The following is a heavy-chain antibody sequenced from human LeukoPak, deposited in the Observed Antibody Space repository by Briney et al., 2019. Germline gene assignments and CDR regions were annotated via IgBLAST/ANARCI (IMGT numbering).Heavy chain of an antibody. CDR2: IYYSGST. J-gene: IGHJ5*02. Sequence: SETLSLTCTVSGGSISSYYWSWIRQPPGKGLEWIGYIYYSGSTNYNPSLKSRVTISVDTSKNQFSLKLSSVTAADTAVYYCAGLSYSSGWYGPWGQGTLVTVSS. CDR1: GGSISSYY. D-gene: IGHD6-19*01. V-gene: IGHV4-59*08. CDR3: AGLSYSSGWYGP.